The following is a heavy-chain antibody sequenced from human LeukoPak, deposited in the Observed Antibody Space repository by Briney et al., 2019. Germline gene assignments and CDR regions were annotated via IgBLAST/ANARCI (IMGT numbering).Heavy chain of an antibody. D-gene: IGHD2-2*01. CDR2: IYHSGST. Sequence: SETLSLTCAVSGGSISSGGYSWRWIRQPPGKGLEWIGYIYHSGSTYYNPSLKSRVTISVDRSKNQFSLKLSSVTAADTAVYYCARVRNCSSTSCYLYAFDIWGQGTMVTVSS. J-gene: IGHJ3*02. V-gene: IGHV4-30-2*01. CDR3: ARVRNCSSTSCYLYAFDI. CDR1: GGSISSGGYS.